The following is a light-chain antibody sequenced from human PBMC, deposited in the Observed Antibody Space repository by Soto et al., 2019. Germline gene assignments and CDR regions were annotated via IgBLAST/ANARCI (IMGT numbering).Light chain of an antibody. CDR2: GAS. Sequence: EIVLTQSPGTLSLSPGERATLSCRASQSVSSSYLAWYQQKPGQAPRLLIYGASSRATGIPDRFSGSGSATDFTLTISRLEPADFAVYYCQQYGSSPPLFTFGPGTKVDIK. V-gene: IGKV3-20*01. J-gene: IGKJ3*01. CDR3: QQYGSSPPLFT. CDR1: QSVSSSY.